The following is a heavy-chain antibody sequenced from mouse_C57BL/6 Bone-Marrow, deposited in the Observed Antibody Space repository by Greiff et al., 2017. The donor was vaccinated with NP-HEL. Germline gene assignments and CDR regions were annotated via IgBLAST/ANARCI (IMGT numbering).Heavy chain of an antibody. CDR1: GFTFTDYY. Sequence: EVKLVESGGGLVQPGGSLSLSCAASGFTFTDYYMSWVRQTPGKALEWLGCIRNKANGNTPEYSAYGKGGFTIYRETSQCILYLLMNALRAEDSASYYCASSHYYGSSLDYWGQGTTLTVSS. J-gene: IGHJ2*01. V-gene: IGHV7-3*01. D-gene: IGHD1-1*01. CDR3: ASSHYYGSSLDY. CDR2: IRNKANGNTP.